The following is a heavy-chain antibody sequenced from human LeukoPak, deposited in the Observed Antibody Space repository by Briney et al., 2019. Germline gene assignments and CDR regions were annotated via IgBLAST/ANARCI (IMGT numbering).Heavy chain of an antibody. Sequence: ASVKVSCKASGYTFTGYYMHWVRQAPGQGLEWMGWINPNSGGTNYAQKFQGRVTMTRDTSISTAYMELSRLRSDDTAVYYCAGDQAPLAGYSSSWYCFDYWGQGTLVTVSS. D-gene: IGHD6-13*01. CDR1: GYTFTGYY. CDR2: INPNSGGT. CDR3: AGDQAPLAGYSSSWYCFDY. J-gene: IGHJ4*02. V-gene: IGHV1-2*02.